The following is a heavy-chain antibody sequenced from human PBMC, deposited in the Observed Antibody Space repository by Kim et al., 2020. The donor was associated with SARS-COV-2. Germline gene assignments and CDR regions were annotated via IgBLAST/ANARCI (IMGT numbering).Heavy chain of an antibody. J-gene: IGHJ4*02. V-gene: IGHV1-2*02. CDR2: INPNSGGT. Sequence: ASVKVSCKASGYTFTGHYMHWVRQAPGQGLEWMGWINPNSGGTNYAQKFQGRVSMTRDTSISTAYMELSSLRSDDTAVYFCARVGSGSSPFDSWGQGTLVTVSS. CDR3: ARVGSGSSPFDS. D-gene: IGHD1-26*01. CDR1: GYTFTGHY.